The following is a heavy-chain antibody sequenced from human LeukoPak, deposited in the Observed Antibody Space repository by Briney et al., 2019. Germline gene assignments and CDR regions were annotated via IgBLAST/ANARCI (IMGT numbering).Heavy chain of an antibody. D-gene: IGHD6-25*01. Sequence: GRSLRLSCAASGFTFDDYAMHWVRQAPGKGLEWVSGISWNSGSIGYADSVKGRFTISRDNAKNSLYLQMNSLRAEDTALYYCAKEYSSAREGWFDPWGQGTLVTVSS. J-gene: IGHJ5*02. CDR3: AKEYSSAREGWFDP. V-gene: IGHV3-9*01. CDR1: GFTFDDYA. CDR2: ISWNSGSI.